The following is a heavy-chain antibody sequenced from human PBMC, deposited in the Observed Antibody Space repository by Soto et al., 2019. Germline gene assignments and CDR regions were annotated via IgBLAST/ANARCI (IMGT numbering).Heavy chain of an antibody. CDR1: GGSISSYY. CDR3: ARDLGYCSNGVCYHGGYFDH. J-gene: IGHJ4*02. CDR2: IYYSGST. V-gene: IGHV4-59*01. D-gene: IGHD2-8*01. Sequence: SETLSLTCTVSGGSISSYYWSWIRQPPGKGLEWIGYIYYSGSTNYNPSLKSRVTISVDTSKNQFSLKLSSVTAADTAVYYCARDLGYCSNGVCYHGGYFDHWGQGTLVTVSS.